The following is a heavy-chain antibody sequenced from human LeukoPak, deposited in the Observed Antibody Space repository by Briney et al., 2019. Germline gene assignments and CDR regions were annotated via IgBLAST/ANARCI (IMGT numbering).Heavy chain of an antibody. CDR2: IYYSGST. CDR1: GGSISSYY. CDR3: ARLIAVAGTVDY. Sequence: SETLSPTCTVSGGSISSYYWSWIRQPPGKGLEWIGYIYYSGSTNYNPSLKSRVTISVDTSKNQFSLKLSSVTAADTAVYYCARLIAVAGTVDYWGQGTLVTVSS. J-gene: IGHJ4*02. V-gene: IGHV4-59*01. D-gene: IGHD6-19*01.